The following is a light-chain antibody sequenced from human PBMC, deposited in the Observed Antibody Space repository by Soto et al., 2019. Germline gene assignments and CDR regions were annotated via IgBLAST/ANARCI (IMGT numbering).Light chain of an antibody. Sequence: DIPMTQSPSSVSASVGDRVSITCRASQGISNWLAWYQQKPGRAPKLLIYTGSSLQSGVPSRFSGTGSVTDFTLTISSQQPEDVASYYCQQANSFPLTFGGGTKVEIK. V-gene: IGKV1-12*01. CDR1: QGISNW. CDR2: TGS. J-gene: IGKJ4*01. CDR3: QQANSFPLT.